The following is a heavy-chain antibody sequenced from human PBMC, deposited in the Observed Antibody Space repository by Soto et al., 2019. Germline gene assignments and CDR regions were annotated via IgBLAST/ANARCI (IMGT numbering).Heavy chain of an antibody. J-gene: IGHJ6*02. CDR2: IIPIFGTA. D-gene: IGHD5-12*01. Sequence: GASVKVSCKASGDTFSSYAISWVRQAPGQGLEWMGGIIPIFGTANYAQKFQGRVTITADESTSTAYMELSSLRSEDTAVYYCARIRRDGYNYRGYYYYGMDVWGQGTTVTVS. CDR1: GDTFSSYA. V-gene: IGHV1-69*13. CDR3: ARIRRDGYNYRGYYYYGMDV.